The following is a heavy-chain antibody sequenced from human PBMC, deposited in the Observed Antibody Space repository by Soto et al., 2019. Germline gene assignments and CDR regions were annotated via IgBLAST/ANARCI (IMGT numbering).Heavy chain of an antibody. CDR3: ARARHVLRYFDWSLGGWFDP. D-gene: IGHD3-9*01. CDR2: IYYSGST. Sequence: TSETLSLSCTVSCGSISSGGYYWSLIRQYPGKGLEWIGYIYYSGSTYYNPSLKSRVTISVDTSKNQFSLKLSSVTAADTAVYYCARARHVLRYFDWSLGGWFDPWGQGTLVTVS. J-gene: IGHJ5*02. CDR1: CGSISSGGYY. V-gene: IGHV4-31*03.